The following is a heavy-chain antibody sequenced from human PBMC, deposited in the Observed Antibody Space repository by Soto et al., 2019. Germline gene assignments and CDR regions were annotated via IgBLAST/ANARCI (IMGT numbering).Heavy chain of an antibody. CDR1: GGSFSGYY. D-gene: IGHD1-26*01. V-gene: IGHV4-34*01. J-gene: IGHJ6*02. CDR2: INHSGST. Sequence: PSETLSLTCAVYGGSFSGYYWSWIRQPPGKGLEWIGEINHSGSTNYNPSLKSRVTMSVDTSKNQFSLKLSSVTAADTAVYYCARASGSYGMDVWGQGTTVTVSS. CDR3: ARASGSYGMDV.